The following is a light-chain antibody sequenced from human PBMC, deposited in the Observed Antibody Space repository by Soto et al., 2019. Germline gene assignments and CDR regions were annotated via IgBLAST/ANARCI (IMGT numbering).Light chain of an antibody. CDR3: SSYTTSNTRQIV. CDR1: SSDVGGYNY. Sequence: QSALTQPASVSGSPGQSITISCTGTSSDVGGYNYVSWYQQHPGKAPKFIIYDVSNRPSGVSNRFSGSKSGNTASLTISGLQAEYEADYYCSSYTTSNTRQIVFGTGTKVTVL. V-gene: IGLV2-14*01. CDR2: DVS. J-gene: IGLJ1*01.